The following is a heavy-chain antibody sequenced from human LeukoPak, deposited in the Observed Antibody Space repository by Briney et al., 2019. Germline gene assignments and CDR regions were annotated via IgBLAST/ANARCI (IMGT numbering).Heavy chain of an antibody. D-gene: IGHD1-26*01. CDR1: GFTFSSYA. CDR3: AKVGGSDLGETWDC. J-gene: IGHJ4*02. Sequence: GGSLRLSCAASGFTFSSYAMTWVHQAPGKGLEWVSVISGSGKTYYADYVKGRFTISRDNSKNTLYLQMKSLRAEDTAIYYCAKVGGSDLGETWDCWGQGTLVTVSA. CDR2: ISGSGKT. V-gene: IGHV3-23*01.